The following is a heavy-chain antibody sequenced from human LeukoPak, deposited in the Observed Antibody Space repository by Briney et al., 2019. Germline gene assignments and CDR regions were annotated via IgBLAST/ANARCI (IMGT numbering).Heavy chain of an antibody. D-gene: IGHD2-2*01. CDR2: INHSGST. V-gene: IGHV4-34*01. Sequence: SETLSLTCAVYGGSFSGYYWSWIRQPPGKGLEWIGEINHSGSTNYNPSLKSRVTISVDTSKNQFSLKLSSVTAADTAVYYCARIGWYQLLPGWYYYMDVWGKGTTVTVSS. J-gene: IGHJ6*03. CDR1: GGSFSGYY. CDR3: ARIGWYQLLPGWYYYMDV.